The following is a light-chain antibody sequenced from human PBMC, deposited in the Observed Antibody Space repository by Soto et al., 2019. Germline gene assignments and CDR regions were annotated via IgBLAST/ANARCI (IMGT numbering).Light chain of an antibody. CDR3: QQYIKWPIT. CDR2: DAS. Sequence: EIVMTQSPATLSVSPGERVTLSCRASQSVSSSLAWFQQKPGQAPRLLIYDASTRATGIPARFSGSGSGTEFTLTVSSLQSEDFAVYYCQQYIKWPITFGQGTRLEI. V-gene: IGKV3-15*01. J-gene: IGKJ5*01. CDR1: QSVSSS.